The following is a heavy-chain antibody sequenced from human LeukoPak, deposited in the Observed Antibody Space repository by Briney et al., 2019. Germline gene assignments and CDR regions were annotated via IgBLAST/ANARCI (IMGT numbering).Heavy chain of an antibody. J-gene: IGHJ5*02. Sequence: SETLSLTCTVSGGSISSYYWSWIRQPPGKGLEWIGYIYYSGSTNYNPSLKSRVTISVDTSKNQFSLKLSSVTAADTAVYYCARAIPGYSSAWFSNWFDPWGQGTLVTVSS. CDR3: ARAIPGYSSAWFSNWFDP. D-gene: IGHD6-19*01. CDR1: GGSISSYY. V-gene: IGHV4-59*01. CDR2: IYYSGST.